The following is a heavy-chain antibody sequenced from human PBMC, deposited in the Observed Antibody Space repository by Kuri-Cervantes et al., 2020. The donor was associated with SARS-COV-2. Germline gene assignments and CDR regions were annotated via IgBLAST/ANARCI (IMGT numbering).Heavy chain of an antibody. D-gene: IGHD3-22*01. CDR3: ARDPSRDYYDSREDAFDI. V-gene: IGHV3-48*04. Sequence: GESLKISCAASGFTFSSYSMNWVRQAPGKGLEWVSYISSSGSTIYYADSVKGRFTISRDNAKNSLYLQMNSLRAEDTAVYYCARDPSRDYYDSREDAFDIWGQGTTVAVSS. CDR1: GFTFSSYS. CDR2: ISSSGSTI. J-gene: IGHJ3*02.